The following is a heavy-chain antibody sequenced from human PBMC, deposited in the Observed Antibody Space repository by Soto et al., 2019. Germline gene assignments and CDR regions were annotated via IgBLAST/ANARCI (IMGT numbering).Heavy chain of an antibody. Sequence: GGSLRLSCAASGFTFRTYGLHWVRQAPGKGLEWVAFISDDGSQKYYGDSVKGRFTISRDNSKNTLSLRMISLRTEDTSVYYCAKEAPGGWHFFDTWGQGTLVTVSS. D-gene: IGHD6-19*01. J-gene: IGHJ4*02. CDR2: ISDDGSQK. CDR3: AKEAPGGWHFFDT. V-gene: IGHV3-30*18. CDR1: GFTFRTYG.